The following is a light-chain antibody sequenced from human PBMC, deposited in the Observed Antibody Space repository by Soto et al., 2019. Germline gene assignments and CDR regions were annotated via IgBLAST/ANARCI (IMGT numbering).Light chain of an antibody. Sequence: EIVLTQSPATLSVSPGERATLSCRASQSVSTRLAWYQQKPGQAPRLLMYGASTRATGIPARFSGSGSDTDFTLTISSLQSEDFAVYYCQQYNNWPPYTFGQGTKLEIK. V-gene: IGKV3-15*01. CDR2: GAS. CDR1: QSVSTR. J-gene: IGKJ2*01. CDR3: QQYNNWPPYT.